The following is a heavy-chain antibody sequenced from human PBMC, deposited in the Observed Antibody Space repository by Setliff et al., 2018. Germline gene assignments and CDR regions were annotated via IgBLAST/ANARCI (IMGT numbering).Heavy chain of an antibody. Sequence: GGSLRLSCAGSGFSVSGNDMSWVRQAPGKGLEWVSLIYSNDNTYYSDSVKGRFTISRDNSKNTLYLQINSLRAEDTAVYYCARDHNYAYDYWGQGTLVTVSS. CDR2: IYSNDNT. CDR3: ARDHNYAYDY. D-gene: IGHD1-1*01. V-gene: IGHV3-66*01. CDR1: GFSVSGND. J-gene: IGHJ4*02.